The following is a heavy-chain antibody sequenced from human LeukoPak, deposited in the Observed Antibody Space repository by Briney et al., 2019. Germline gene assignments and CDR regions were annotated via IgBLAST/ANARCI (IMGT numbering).Heavy chain of an antibody. CDR3: ARGSYGSGIYTNWFDP. J-gene: IGHJ5*02. Sequence: PSQTLSLTCTVSGGSLSSGDRYWSRFRQPPGEGLEWIGYIYYSGSTYYNPSLKSRFTISVETAKKQFSLKLTSVTAADTAVYYCARGSYGSGIYTNWFDPWGQGTLVTVSS. V-gene: IGHV4-30-4*01. CDR2: IYYSGST. CDR1: GGSLSSGDRY. D-gene: IGHD3-10*01.